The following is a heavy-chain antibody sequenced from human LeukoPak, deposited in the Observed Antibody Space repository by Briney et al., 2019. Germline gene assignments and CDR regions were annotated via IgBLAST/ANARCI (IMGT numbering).Heavy chain of an antibody. CDR3: ATDDYDSAVYSY. CDR1: GGSIRSSY. CDR2: IYTSGST. D-gene: IGHD3-22*01. Sequence: SETLSLICTVSGGSIRSSYWSWFRQPAGKGLEWIGRIYTSGSTNYNPSLKSRVTMSLDTSKNHFSLNLRSVTAADTAVYFCATDDYDSAVYSYWAQGTLVTVCS. J-gene: IGHJ4*02. V-gene: IGHV4-4*07.